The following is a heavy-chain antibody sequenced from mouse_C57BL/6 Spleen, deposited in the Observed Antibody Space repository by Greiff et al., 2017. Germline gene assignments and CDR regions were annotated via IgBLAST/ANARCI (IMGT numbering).Heavy chain of an antibody. CDR2: IYPGDGDT. V-gene: IGHV1-80*01. D-gene: IGHD3-1*01. CDR3: ARGAWYFDV. Sequence: VQGVESGAELVKPGASVKISCKASGYAFSNYWMNWVKQRPGKGLEWIGQIYPGDGDTNYNGKFKGKATLTADKSSSTAYMQLSSLTSEDSAVYFCARGAWYFDVWGTGTTVTVSS. CDR1: GYAFSNYW. J-gene: IGHJ1*03.